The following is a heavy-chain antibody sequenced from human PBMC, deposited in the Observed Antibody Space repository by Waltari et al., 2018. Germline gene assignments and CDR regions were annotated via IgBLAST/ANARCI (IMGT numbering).Heavy chain of an antibody. Sequence: EVRLEESGGGLVQSGGSLRLSCAACGVAFITYWMHWVRQAPGRGRVGVSRIDNDRSGTTYADSVMGRFTISRDNAKNTVYLEMNSLRAEDTAVYYCSRSPAGYSRSDYWGQGTLVTVSS. CDR3: SRSPAGYSRSDY. D-gene: IGHD5-18*01. CDR1: GVAFITYW. V-gene: IGHV3-74*01. J-gene: IGHJ4*02. CDR2: IDNDRSGT.